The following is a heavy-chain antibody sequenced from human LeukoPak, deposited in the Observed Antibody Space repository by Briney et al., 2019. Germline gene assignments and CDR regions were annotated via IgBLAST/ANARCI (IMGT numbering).Heavy chain of an antibody. V-gene: IGHV3-21*05. CDR3: ARDPSVEDAFDI. CDR2: ISSSSSYT. J-gene: IGHJ3*02. CDR1: GFTFSSYG. Sequence: SGGSLRLSCAASGFTFSSYGMHWVRQAPGKGLEWVSYISSSSSYTNYADSVKGRFTISRDNAKNSLYLQMNSLRAEDTAVYYCARDPSVEDAFDIWGQGTMVTVSS.